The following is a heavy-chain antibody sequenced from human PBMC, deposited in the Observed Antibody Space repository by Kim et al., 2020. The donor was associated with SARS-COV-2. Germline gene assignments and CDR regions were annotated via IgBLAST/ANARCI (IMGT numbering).Heavy chain of an antibody. V-gene: IGHV4-59*01. J-gene: IGHJ1*01. Sequence: ALQRRVTISVDTSKNQFSLKLSSVTAADTAVYYCAREGYIAAAGSFFQHWGQGTLVTVSS. CDR3: AREGYIAAAGSFFQH. D-gene: IGHD6-13*01.